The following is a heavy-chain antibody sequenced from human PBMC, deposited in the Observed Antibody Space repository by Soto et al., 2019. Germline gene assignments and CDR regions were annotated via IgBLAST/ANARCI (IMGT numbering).Heavy chain of an antibody. CDR2: IYYSGST. J-gene: IGHJ5*02. Sequence: SETLSLTCTVSGGSISSGDYYWSWIRQPPGKGLEWIGYIYYSGSTYYNPSLKSRVTISVDTSKNPFSLKLSSVTAADTAVYYCARDHSNYDGDWFDPWGQGTLVTVSS. D-gene: IGHD4-4*01. CDR1: GGSISSGDYY. CDR3: ARDHSNYDGDWFDP. V-gene: IGHV4-30-4*01.